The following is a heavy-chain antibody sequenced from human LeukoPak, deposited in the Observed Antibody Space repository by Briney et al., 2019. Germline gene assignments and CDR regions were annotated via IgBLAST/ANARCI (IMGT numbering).Heavy chain of an antibody. Sequence: GGSLRLSCAASGFTFSTYGMHWVRQAPGKGLEWVAVISYDGSNKYHADSAKGRFTISRDNSKNTLYLQMNSLRAEDTAVYYCAKDVTAYYGSGSSYFDYWGQGTLVTVSS. D-gene: IGHD3-10*01. CDR2: ISYDGSNK. CDR3: AKDVTAYYGSGSSYFDY. CDR1: GFTFSTYG. J-gene: IGHJ4*02. V-gene: IGHV3-30*18.